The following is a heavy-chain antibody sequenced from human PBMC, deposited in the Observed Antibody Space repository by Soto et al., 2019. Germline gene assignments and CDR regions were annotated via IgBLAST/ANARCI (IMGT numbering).Heavy chain of an antibody. CDR2: ISWNSGGI. CDR1: GFTFDDYA. J-gene: IGHJ6*02. CDR3: AKELRDPWFGELFYYGMDV. D-gene: IGHD3-10*01. V-gene: IGHV3-9*01. Sequence: EVQLVESGGNLVQPGRSLRLSCVASGFTFDDYAMHWVRQVPGKGLEWVSGISWNSGGIGYADSVKGRFTISRDNAKNSLYLLMNSLRAEDTALYYCAKELRDPWFGELFYYGMDVWGQGTTVTVSS.